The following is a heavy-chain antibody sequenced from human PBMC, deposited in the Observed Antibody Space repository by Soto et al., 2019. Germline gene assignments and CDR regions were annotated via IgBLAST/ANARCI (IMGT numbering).Heavy chain of an antibody. CDR2: IYYSGSS. V-gene: IGHV4-61*08. CDR3: ARGNADRCCYYSDY. J-gene: IGHJ4*02. D-gene: IGHD3-22*01. Sequence: SETLSLTCTVSGGSISRGGHYWRWKRQHPGKGLEWIGYIYYSGSSNYSPSLKSRVTMSVDASKNQFSRRLSSVNSAHTTVYYCARGNADRCCYYSDYWGQGTVVTVS. CDR1: GGSISRGGHY.